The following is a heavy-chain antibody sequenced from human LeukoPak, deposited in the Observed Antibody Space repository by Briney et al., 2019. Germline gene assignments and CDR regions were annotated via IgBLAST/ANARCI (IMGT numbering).Heavy chain of an antibody. Sequence: PSETLSLTCTVSGGSISSSYYYWGWIRQPPGKGLEWIGSIYYSGSTYYNPSLKSRVTISVDTSKNQFSLKLRSVTAADTAVYYCARASEVWLRFSYYFDYWGQGTLVTVSS. J-gene: IGHJ4*02. CDR1: GGSISSSYYY. V-gene: IGHV4-39*01. D-gene: IGHD3-16*01. CDR2: IYYSGST. CDR3: ARASEVWLRFSYYFDY.